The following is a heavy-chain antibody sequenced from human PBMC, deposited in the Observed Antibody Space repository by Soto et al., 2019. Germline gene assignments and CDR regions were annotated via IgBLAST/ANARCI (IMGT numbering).Heavy chain of an antibody. CDR2: ISHDGSKT. J-gene: IGHJ4*02. CDR1: GFTFNSYG. D-gene: IGHD3-22*01. CDR3: AKDTYSDSSSGYYVFDS. V-gene: IGHV3-30*18. Sequence: QVQLVESGGGVVQPGRSLRLSCAASGFTFNSYGIHWVRQAPGKGLEWVAVISHDGSKTNYADSVKGRFTISRDNSKDTVYLQMNSLRAEDTAVYYCAKDTYSDSSSGYYVFDSWGQGTLVTVSS.